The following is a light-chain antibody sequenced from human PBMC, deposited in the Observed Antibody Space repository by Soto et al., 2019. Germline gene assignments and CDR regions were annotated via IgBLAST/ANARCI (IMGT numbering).Light chain of an antibody. J-gene: IGLJ3*02. Sequence: QSALTQPRSASGSPGQSVTISCTGTSSDVGGYNYVSWYQQYPGKAPKLMIYEVNKRPSGVPDRFSGSKSGNTASLTVSGLQAEDEADYYCTSYAGSNNLGVFGGGTKLTVL. CDR1: SSDVGGYNY. CDR3: TSYAGSNNLGV. V-gene: IGLV2-8*01. CDR2: EVN.